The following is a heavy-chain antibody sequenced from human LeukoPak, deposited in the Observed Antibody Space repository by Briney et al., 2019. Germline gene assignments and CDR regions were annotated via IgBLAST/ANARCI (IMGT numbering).Heavy chain of an antibody. CDR3: ARSYDILTGYSNFDY. CDR2: ISSSSSYI. V-gene: IGHV3-21*01. D-gene: IGHD3-9*01. CDR1: GFTFSSYS. Sequence: GGSLRLSCAASGFTFSSYSMNWVRQAPGKGLEWVSSISSSSSYIYYADSVKGRFTISRDNAKNSLYLQMNSLRAEDTAVYYCARSYDILTGYSNFDYWGQGTLVTVSP. J-gene: IGHJ4*02.